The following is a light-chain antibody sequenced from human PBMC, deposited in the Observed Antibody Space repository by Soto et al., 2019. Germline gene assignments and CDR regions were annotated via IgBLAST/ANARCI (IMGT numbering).Light chain of an antibody. CDR1: QSVSSSY. J-gene: IGKJ2*01. V-gene: IGKV3-20*01. CDR3: QHYVSSPLT. Sequence: EIVLTQSPGTLSLSPGERATLSCRASQSVSSSYLAWYQQKPGQAPRLLIYAASSRAAGIADRFSGSGSGTYFHLTSSRLEHEYLAVYCCQHYVSSPLTFGEGTKLEIK. CDR2: AAS.